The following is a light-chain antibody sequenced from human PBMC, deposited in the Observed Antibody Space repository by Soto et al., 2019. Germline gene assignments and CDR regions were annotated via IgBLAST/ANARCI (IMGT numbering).Light chain of an antibody. CDR1: SSNIGAGYD. CDR3: QSYDSSLSGSV. CDR2: GNI. Sequence: QSVLTQPPSVSGAPGQRVTISCTGSSSNIGAGYDVHWYQQLPGTAPKLLIYGNINRPSGVPDRFSGSKSGTSASLAITGLQAEDEADYYCQSYDSSLSGSVFRTGTKVTVL. J-gene: IGLJ1*01. V-gene: IGLV1-40*01.